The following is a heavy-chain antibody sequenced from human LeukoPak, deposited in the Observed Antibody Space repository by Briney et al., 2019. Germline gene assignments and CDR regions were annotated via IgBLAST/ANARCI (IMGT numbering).Heavy chain of an antibody. CDR2: MNSDGSST. CDR1: GLTFSSYW. V-gene: IGHV3-74*01. CDR3: ARLGYYGSGTG. J-gene: IGHJ4*02. Sequence: PGWSLRLSCAASGLTFSSYWMHWVPQAPGKGLVSVSRMNSDGSSTSYADSVKGRFTISRDNAKNTLYLQMNSLRAEDTAVYYCARLGYYGSGTGWGQGTLVTVSS. D-gene: IGHD3-10*01.